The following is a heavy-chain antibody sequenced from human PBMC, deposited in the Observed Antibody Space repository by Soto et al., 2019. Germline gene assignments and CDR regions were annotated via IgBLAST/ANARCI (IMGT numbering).Heavy chain of an antibody. CDR1: GGSISTSNYY. CDR3: ATFVGPASRHTAFDF. CDR2: IYYSGTT. V-gene: IGHV4-39*01. J-gene: IGHJ4*02. D-gene: IGHD2-21*02. Sequence: SETLSLTCTVSGGSISTSNYYWGWVRQPPGKGLDWIGNIYYSGTTYYNPSLKSRVTISVDTSKNQFSLKLNSVTAADTAVYYSATFVGPASRHTAFDFCGPRTLGAVSS.